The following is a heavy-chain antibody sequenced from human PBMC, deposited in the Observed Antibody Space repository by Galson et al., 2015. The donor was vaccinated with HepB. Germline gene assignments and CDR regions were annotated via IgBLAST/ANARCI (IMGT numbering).Heavy chain of an antibody. CDR1: GFTFSSYA. Sequence: SLRLSCAASGFTFSSYAMHWVRQAPGKGLEWVAVISYDGSNKYYADSVKGRSTISRDNSKNTLYLQMNSLRAEDTAVYYCAGAEDYDFWSGHREGWGQGTLVTVSS. V-gene: IGHV3-30*04. CDR2: ISYDGSNK. J-gene: IGHJ4*02. CDR3: AGAEDYDFWSGHREG. D-gene: IGHD3-3*01.